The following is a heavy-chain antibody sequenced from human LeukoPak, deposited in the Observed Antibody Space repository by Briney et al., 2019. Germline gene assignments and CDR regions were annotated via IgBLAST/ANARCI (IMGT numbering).Heavy chain of an antibody. CDR3: ARGSGFYDIDY. V-gene: IGHV4-59*01. Sequence: IPSETLSLTCTVSGGSISSYYWSWIRQPPGKGLEWIGYIYYSGITNYNPSLKSRVTISVDTSKNHFSLKLSSVTAADAAVYYCARGSGFYDIDYWGQGTLVTVSS. CDR2: IYYSGIT. CDR1: GGSISSYY. J-gene: IGHJ4*02. D-gene: IGHD3-10*01.